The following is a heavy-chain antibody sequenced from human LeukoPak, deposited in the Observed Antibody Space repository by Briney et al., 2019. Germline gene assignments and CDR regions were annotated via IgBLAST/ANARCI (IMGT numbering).Heavy chain of an antibody. CDR3: AKDRTVGASYWCFDL. D-gene: IGHD1-26*01. Sequence: GGSLRLSCVASGFTFRSYTMSWARQAPGKGLEWVSGISSSGSGDNTYYADSVKGRFTISRDSSKNTLFLHMNTLRAEDTAIYYCAKDRTVGASYWCFDLWGRGTLVTVSS. CDR2: ISSSGSGDNT. V-gene: IGHV3-23*01. J-gene: IGHJ2*01. CDR1: GFTFRSYT.